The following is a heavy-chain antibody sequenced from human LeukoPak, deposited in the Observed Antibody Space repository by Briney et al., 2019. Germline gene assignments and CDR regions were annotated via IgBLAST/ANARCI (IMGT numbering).Heavy chain of an antibody. V-gene: IGHV1-18*01. CDR1: GYTFTSYG. D-gene: IGHD3-22*01. Sequence: ASVKVSCKASGYTFTSYGISWVRQAPGQGLEWMGWISAYNGNTNYAQKLQGRVTMTRDTSTSTVYMELSSLRSEDTAVYYCARDASYYYDSSGCLDYWGQGTLVTVSS. CDR2: ISAYNGNT. CDR3: ARDASYYYDSSGCLDY. J-gene: IGHJ4*02.